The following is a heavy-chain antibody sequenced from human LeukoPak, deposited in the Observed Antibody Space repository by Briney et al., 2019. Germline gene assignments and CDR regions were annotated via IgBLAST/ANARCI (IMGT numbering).Heavy chain of an antibody. Sequence: GGSLRLSCAASGFTVSSNYMSWVRQAPGKGLEWVSFIYSDGSTYYADSVKGRFTISRDNSKNTLYLQMNSLRAEDTAVYYCAKASCSSSSCYADYWGQGTLVTVSS. CDR2: IYSDGST. J-gene: IGHJ4*02. D-gene: IGHD2-2*01. CDR3: AKASCSSSSCYADY. V-gene: IGHV3-53*01. CDR1: GFTVSSNY.